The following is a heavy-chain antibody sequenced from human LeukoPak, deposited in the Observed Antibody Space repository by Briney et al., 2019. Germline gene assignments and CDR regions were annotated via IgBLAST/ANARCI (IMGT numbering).Heavy chain of an antibody. V-gene: IGHV3-30*18. CDR2: ISYDGSNK. CDR1: GFTFSSYS. CDR3: AKDRVPSSGWYGGYYYYYYGMDV. Sequence: GGSLRLSCAASGFTFSSYSMNWVRQAPGKGLEWVAVISYDGSNKYYADSVKGRFTISRDNSKNTLYLQMNSLRTEDTAVYYCAKDRVPSSGWYGGYYYYYYGMDVWGQGTTVTVSS. D-gene: IGHD6-19*01. J-gene: IGHJ6*02.